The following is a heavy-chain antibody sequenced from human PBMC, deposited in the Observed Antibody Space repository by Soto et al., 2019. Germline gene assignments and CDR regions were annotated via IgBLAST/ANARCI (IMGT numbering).Heavy chain of an antibody. V-gene: IGHV2-5*02. CDR3: AHKRDVSRGFKY. CDR1: GFSLSINGVA. D-gene: IGHD3-10*01. CDR2: IYLDDDQ. J-gene: IGHJ4*02. Sequence: QITLKESGPTLVKPTQTLTLTCTFSGFSLSINGVAVGWIRQPPGQALEWLAPIYLDDDQPYNPSLKKRLTNTRDTSRNQVVLTMTNMDPVDTATYYCAHKRDVSRGFKYWGQGTLVTVSS.